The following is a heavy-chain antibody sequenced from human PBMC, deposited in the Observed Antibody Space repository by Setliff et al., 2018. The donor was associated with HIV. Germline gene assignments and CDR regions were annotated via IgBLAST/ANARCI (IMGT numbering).Heavy chain of an antibody. J-gene: IGHJ6*03. CDR3: ARVHDGSGTTEPYYYMDV. Sequence: PGGSLRLSCAASGFTFSYYEMNWVRQAPGKGLQWVSYISGSGSIIYYADSVKGRFTISRDTAKNSLFLQMNSLRAEDTAVYYCARVHDGSGTTEPYYYMDVWGKGTTVTVS. V-gene: IGHV3-48*03. D-gene: IGHD3-10*01. CDR2: ISGSGSII. CDR1: GFTFSYYE.